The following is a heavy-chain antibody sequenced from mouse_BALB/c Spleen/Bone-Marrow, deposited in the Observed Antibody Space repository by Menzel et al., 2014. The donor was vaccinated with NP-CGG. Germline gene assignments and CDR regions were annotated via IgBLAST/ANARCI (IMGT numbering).Heavy chain of an antibody. CDR1: GYSFTDYY. Sequence: EVQLQQSGPELVKPGASVKISCKASGYSFTDYYMHWVKQSHVKSLEWIGRINPYNGATSYNQNFRDKASLTVDKSSTTAYMELHSLTPEDSAVYYCATDRYDEDYAMDYWGQGTSVTVSS. V-gene: IGHV1-26*01. D-gene: IGHD2-14*01. CDR3: ATDRYDEDYAMDY. J-gene: IGHJ4*01. CDR2: INPYNGAT.